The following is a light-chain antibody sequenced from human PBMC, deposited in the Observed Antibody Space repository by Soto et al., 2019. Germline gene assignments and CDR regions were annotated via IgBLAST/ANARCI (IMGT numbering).Light chain of an antibody. J-gene: IGKJ4*01. CDR2: AAS. Sequence: DIQMTQSPSSLSASVGDRVTITCQASQDISNYLNWYQQKPGKAPKRLIYAASSLKSGVPSRFSGSGSGTEFTLTISSLQPEDFATYYCLQHNSYPLTFGGGRKV. V-gene: IGKV1-17*01. CDR3: LQHNSYPLT. CDR1: QDISNY.